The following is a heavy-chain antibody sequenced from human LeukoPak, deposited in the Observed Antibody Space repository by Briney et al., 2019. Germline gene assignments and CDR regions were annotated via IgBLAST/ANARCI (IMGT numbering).Heavy chain of an antibody. V-gene: IGHV1-69*05. J-gene: IGHJ4*02. Sequence: GASVKVSCKASGGTFSSYAISWVRQAPGQGLEWMGGIIPIFGTANYAQKLQGRVTMTTDTSTSTAYMELRSLRSDDTAVYYCARESRDGSLDYWGQGTLVTVSS. CDR1: GGTFSSYA. CDR2: IIPIFGTA. CDR3: ARESRDGSLDY. D-gene: IGHD5-24*01.